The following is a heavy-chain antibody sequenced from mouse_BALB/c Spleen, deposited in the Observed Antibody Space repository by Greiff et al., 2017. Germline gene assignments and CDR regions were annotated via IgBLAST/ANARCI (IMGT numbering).Heavy chain of an antibody. J-gene: IGHJ3*01. Sequence: QVQLNQSGAELVKPGASVKLSCKASGYTFTSYYMYWVKQRPGQGLEWIGEINPSNGGTNFNEKFKSKATLTVDKSSSTAYMQLSSLTSEDSAVYYCTRSGGYDGFAYWGQGTLVTVSA. CDR3: TRSGGYDGFAY. CDR2: INPSNGGT. CDR1: GYTFTSYY. D-gene: IGHD2-2*01. V-gene: IGHV1S81*02.